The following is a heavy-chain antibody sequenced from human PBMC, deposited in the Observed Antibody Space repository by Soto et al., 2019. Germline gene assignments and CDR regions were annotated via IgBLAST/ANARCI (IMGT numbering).Heavy chain of an antibody. Sequence: SETLSLTCNVSGGSMRSYYWTWMRQSPGKGLEWLGNVFYSGNTNLNPSLRDRLSISVDTSKNKFSLMLNSVTAADTAVYYCARDLICCGMDVWGQGTTVT. CDR2: VFYSGNT. D-gene: IGHD2-8*01. V-gene: IGHV4-59*01. CDR1: GGSMRSYY. CDR3: ARDLICCGMDV. J-gene: IGHJ6*02.